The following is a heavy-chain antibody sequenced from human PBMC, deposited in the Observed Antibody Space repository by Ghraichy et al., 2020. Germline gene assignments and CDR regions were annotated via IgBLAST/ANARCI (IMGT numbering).Heavy chain of an antibody. Sequence: GSLRLSCAASGFTFSSYAMSWVRQAPGKGLEWVSAISGGGGTTYYADSVKGRFTISRDNSRNTLSLQMNSLRAEDTAVYYCAKVRGGGNLDYYFYYMDVWGKGTTVTVSS. CDR3: AKVRGGGNLDYYFYYMDV. CDR2: ISGGGGTT. J-gene: IGHJ6*03. CDR1: GFTFSSYA. V-gene: IGHV3-23*01. D-gene: IGHD4-23*01.